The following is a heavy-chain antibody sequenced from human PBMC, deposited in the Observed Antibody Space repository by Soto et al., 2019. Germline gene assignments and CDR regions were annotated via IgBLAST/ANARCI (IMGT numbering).Heavy chain of an antibody. CDR3: AKDKSNEELSGYYYNGLDS. J-gene: IGHJ6*02. CDR1: GFTFEDYA. CDR2: ISWDSGKI. Sequence: GGSLRLSCAGSGFTFEDYAMHWVRQDPVKGLEWVASISWDSGKIGYADSVKGRFTISRDNAKNSLYLQMDSLRADDTALYFCAKDKSNEELSGYYYNGLDSWGQGTTLTVSS. D-gene: IGHD2-15*01. V-gene: IGHV3-9*01.